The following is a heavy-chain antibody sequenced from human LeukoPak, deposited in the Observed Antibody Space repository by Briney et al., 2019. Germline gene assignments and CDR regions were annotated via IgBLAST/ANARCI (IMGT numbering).Heavy chain of an antibody. CDR2: INPNSGGT. J-gene: IGHJ4*02. Sequence: GASVKVSSKASGYTFTAHYMHWVRQAPGQGLQWMGWINPNSGGTHYGQKFQGRITLTRDASISTAYMELSRLTSDDTALYYCTKGGSLVRDENLAHPTFDYWGQGTLVTVSS. V-gene: IGHV1-2*02. D-gene: IGHD3-10*01. CDR1: GYTFTAHY. CDR3: TKGGSLVRDENLAHPTFDY.